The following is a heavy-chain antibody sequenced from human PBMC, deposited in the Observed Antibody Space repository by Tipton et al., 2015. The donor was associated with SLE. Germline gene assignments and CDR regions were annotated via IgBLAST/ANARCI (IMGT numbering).Heavy chain of an antibody. V-gene: IGHV4-4*07. CDR3: ARHKLSRWYFDL. Sequence: TLSLTCTVSGGSISSYYWSWIRQPAGKGLEWIGRIYPTGNTNYNPSLNSRVTMSVDTSKNQFSLKVRSLTAADTAMYYCARHKLSRWYFDLWGRGTLVTVSS. CDR2: IYPTGNT. J-gene: IGHJ2*01. CDR1: GGSISSYY.